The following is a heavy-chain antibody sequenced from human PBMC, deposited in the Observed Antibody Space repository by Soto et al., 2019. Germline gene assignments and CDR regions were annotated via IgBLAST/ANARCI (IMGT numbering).Heavy chain of an antibody. CDR3: ARELRDRYGSGYTCYYGMYV. J-gene: IGHJ6*02. V-gene: IGHV1-2*02. Sequence: ASVKVSCKASGYTFTGYYMHWVRQAPGQGLEWMGWINPNSGGTNYAQKFQGRVTMTRDTSISTAYMELSRLRSDDTAVYYCARELRDRYGSGYTCYYGMYVWGQGPTFTVSS. CDR1: GYTFTGYY. D-gene: IGHD3-10*01. CDR2: INPNSGGT.